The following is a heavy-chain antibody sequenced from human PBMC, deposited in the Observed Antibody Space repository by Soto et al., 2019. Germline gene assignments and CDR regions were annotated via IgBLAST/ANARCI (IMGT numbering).Heavy chain of an antibody. CDR3: ARDPMPNSSGWYGNNWFDP. J-gene: IGHJ5*02. Sequence: SGGSLRLSCAASGFTFSSYSMNWVRQAPGKGLEWVSYISSSSTIYYADSVKGRFTISRDNAKNSLYLQMNSLRDEDTAVYYCARDPMPNSSGWYGNNWFDPWGQGTLVTVSS. CDR1: GFTFSSYS. V-gene: IGHV3-48*02. CDR2: ISSSSTI. D-gene: IGHD6-19*01.